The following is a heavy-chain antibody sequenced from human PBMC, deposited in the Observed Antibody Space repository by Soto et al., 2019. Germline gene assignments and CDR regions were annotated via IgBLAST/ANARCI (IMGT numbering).Heavy chain of an antibody. V-gene: IGHV3-53*01. CDR1: GFTVSSNY. CDR3: ARGVYDSSGYYYRTFDI. D-gene: IGHD3-22*01. J-gene: IGHJ3*02. CDR2: IYSGGST. Sequence: PGGSLRLSCAASGFTVSSNYMSWVRQAPGKGLEWVSVIYSGGSTYYADSVKGRFTISRDNSKNTLYLQMNSLRAEDTAVYYCARGVYDSSGYYYRTFDIWGQGTMVTVSS.